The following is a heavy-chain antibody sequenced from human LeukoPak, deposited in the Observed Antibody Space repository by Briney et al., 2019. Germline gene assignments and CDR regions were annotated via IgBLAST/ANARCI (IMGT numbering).Heavy chain of an antibody. Sequence: PGGSLRLSCAASGFTFSSYAMSWVRQAPGKGLEWVSAISGSGGSTYYADSVKGRFTISRDNSKNTLYLQMNSLRAEDTAVYYCAKFPRTAITVPDAFDIWGQGTMVTVSS. CDR3: AKFPRTAITVPDAFDI. CDR2: ISGSGGST. J-gene: IGHJ3*02. D-gene: IGHD1-14*01. V-gene: IGHV3-23*01. CDR1: GFTFSSYA.